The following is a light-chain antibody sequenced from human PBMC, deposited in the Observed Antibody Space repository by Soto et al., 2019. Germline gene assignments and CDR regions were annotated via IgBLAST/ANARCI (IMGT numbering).Light chain of an antibody. J-gene: IGLJ3*02. CDR2: SNN. CDR1: SSNIGSNT. Sequence: QSVLTQPPSASGTPGQRVTISCSGSSSNIGSNTVNWYQQLPGTAPKLLIYSNNQRPSGVTDRFSGSKSGTSASLAISGLQSEDEANYYCAAWDDSLNGPWWVFGGGTKLTVL. V-gene: IGLV1-44*01. CDR3: AAWDDSLNGPWWV.